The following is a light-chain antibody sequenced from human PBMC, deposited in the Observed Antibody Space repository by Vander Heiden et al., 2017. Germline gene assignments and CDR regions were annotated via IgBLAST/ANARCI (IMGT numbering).Light chain of an antibody. J-gene: IGKJ2*01. V-gene: IGKV1-5*03. CDR3: QQYNSYPYS. Sequence: DIQMTQSPSTLSSSVGDRVTITCRASQSFDNWLAWYQQKPGKAPKLLIYKASRLEAGVPSRFSGSVSGTEFTLTISSLQPDDFATYYCQQYNSYPYSFGQGTKLEIK. CDR2: KAS. CDR1: QSFDNW.